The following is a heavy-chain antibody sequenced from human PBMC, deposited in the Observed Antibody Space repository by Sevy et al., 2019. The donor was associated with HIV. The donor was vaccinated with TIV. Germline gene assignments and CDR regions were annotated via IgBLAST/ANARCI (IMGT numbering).Heavy chain of an antibody. CDR3: AKSVGIFGVVREMGGYFDY. CDR2: ISYDGSNK. J-gene: IGHJ4*02. CDR1: GFTFSSYG. V-gene: IGHV3-30*18. D-gene: IGHD3-3*01. Sequence: GGSLRLSCAASGFTFSSYGMHWVRQAPGKGLEWVAVISYDGSNKYYADSVKGRFTISGDNSKNRLYLQMNSLGAENTAVYYCAKSVGIFGVVREMGGYFDYWGQGTLVTVSS.